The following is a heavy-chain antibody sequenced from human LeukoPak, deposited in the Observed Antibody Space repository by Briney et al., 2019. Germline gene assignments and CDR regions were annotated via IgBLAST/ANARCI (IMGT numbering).Heavy chain of an antibody. Sequence: ASVKVSCKASGYTFTSYGISWVRQAPGQGLEWVGWISAYNGNTNYAQKLQGRVTMTTDTSTSTAYMELRSLRSDDTAVYYCARARYCSGGSCRPPGWFDPWGQGTLVTVSS. J-gene: IGHJ5*02. CDR2: ISAYNGNT. D-gene: IGHD2-15*01. CDR3: ARARYCSGGSCRPPGWFDP. CDR1: GYTFTSYG. V-gene: IGHV1-18*04.